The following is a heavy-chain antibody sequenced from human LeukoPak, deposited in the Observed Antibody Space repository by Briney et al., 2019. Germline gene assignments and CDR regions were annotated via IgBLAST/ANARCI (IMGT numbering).Heavy chain of an antibody. Sequence: SETLSLTCTVSGGSISSGSYYWSWIRQPAGKGLEWIGRIYTSGSTNYNPSLKSRVTIPVDTSKNQFSLKLSSVTAADTAVYYCARDLGSSPVWGQGTMVTVSS. CDR2: IYTSGST. V-gene: IGHV4-61*02. CDR3: ARDLGSSPV. J-gene: IGHJ3*01. CDR1: GGSISSGSYY. D-gene: IGHD6-13*01.